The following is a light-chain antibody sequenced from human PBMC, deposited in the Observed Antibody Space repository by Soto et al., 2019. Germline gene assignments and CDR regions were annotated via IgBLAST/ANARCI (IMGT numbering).Light chain of an antibody. CDR3: TSYKSSSTFDV. CDR1: SSDVDSYNR. Sequence: QSALTQPPSVSGSPGQSVTISCTGTSSDVDSYNRVSWFQQPPGTAPKLMIHEVSNRPSGVPDRFSGSMSGNTASLTIAGLQAEDEADYRCTSYKSSSTFDVFGGGTKLTVL. CDR2: EVS. V-gene: IGLV2-18*02. J-gene: IGLJ2*01.